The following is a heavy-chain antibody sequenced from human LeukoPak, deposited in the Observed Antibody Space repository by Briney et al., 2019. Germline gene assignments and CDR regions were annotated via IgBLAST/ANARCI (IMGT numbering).Heavy chain of an antibody. Sequence: PGGSLRLSCAASGFTFSSYSMNWVRQAPGKGLEWVSSISSSSSYIYYADSVKGRFTISRDNAKNSLYLQMNSLRAEDTAVYYCARDDGYYVDFWRGLENYYYYMDVWGKGTTVTVSS. D-gene: IGHD3-3*01. J-gene: IGHJ6*03. CDR1: GFTFSSYS. V-gene: IGHV3-21*01. CDR3: ARDDGYYVDFWRGLENYYYYMDV. CDR2: ISSSSSYI.